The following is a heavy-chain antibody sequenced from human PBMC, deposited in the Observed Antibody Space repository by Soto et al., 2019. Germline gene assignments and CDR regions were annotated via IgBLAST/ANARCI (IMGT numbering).Heavy chain of an antibody. CDR1: GFTFSSYS. V-gene: IGHV3-48*02. CDR2: ISSSSSTI. D-gene: IGHD3-10*01. Sequence: EVQLVESGGGLVQPGGSLRLSCAASGFTFSSYSMNWVRQAPGKGLEWVSYISSSSSTIYYADSVKGRFTISRDNAKKSLYLQMNGLRDEDTAVYYCARDECITMVRGVIKAPICGMDVWGQGTTVTVSS. CDR3: ARDECITMVRGVIKAPICGMDV. J-gene: IGHJ6*02.